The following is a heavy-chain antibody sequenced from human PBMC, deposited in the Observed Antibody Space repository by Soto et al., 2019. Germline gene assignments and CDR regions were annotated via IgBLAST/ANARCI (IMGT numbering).Heavy chain of an antibody. J-gene: IGHJ6*02. D-gene: IGHD7-27*01. CDR1: GDSVTSGSYY. CDR2: ISYTGRT. Sequence: SETLSLTCIVSGDSVTSGSYYWTWLRQPPGQGLEWIGYISYTGRTKYNPSLQSRVTISVDTSKNDFSLNLSSVTAADTAVYFCAREWGLLPYYVMNVWGHGTAVTVSS. V-gene: IGHV4-61*03. CDR3: AREWGLLPYYVMNV.